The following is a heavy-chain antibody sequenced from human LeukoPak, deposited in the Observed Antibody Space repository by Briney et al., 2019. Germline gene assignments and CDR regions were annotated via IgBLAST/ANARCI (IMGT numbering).Heavy chain of an antibody. D-gene: IGHD6-13*01. CDR3: ARDRKWGSSWQKYWYFDL. CDR2: IIPIFGTA. CDR1: GGTFSSYA. J-gene: IGHJ2*01. Sequence: ASVKVSCKASGGTFSSYAISWVRQAPGQGLEWMGGIIPIFGTANYAQKFQGRVTINTDESTSTAYMELSSLRSEDTAVYYCARDRKWGSSWQKYWYFDLWGRGTLVTVSS. V-gene: IGHV1-69*05.